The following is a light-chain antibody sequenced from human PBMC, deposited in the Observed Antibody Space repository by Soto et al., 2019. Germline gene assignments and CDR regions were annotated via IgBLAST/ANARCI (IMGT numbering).Light chain of an antibody. CDR3: QQYDNWPPFT. J-gene: IGKJ3*01. V-gene: IGKV3-15*01. CDR1: QSVTSK. CDR2: DAS. Sequence: EIVMTQSPVTLSVSPGERATLSCRASQSVTSKLAWYQQKPGQAPRLLIYDASARATGVPARFSGSGSGTEFTLTISNLQSEDFAVYYCQQYDNWPPFTFGPGTEVDIK.